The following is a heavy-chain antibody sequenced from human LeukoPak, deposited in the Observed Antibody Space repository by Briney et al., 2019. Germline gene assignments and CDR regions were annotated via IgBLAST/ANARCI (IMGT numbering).Heavy chain of an antibody. CDR3: ARVRPLGGGNYYYGMDV. V-gene: IGHV4-30-4*07. CDR1: GGSISSGGYS. J-gene: IGHJ6*02. CDR2: IYNSGNT. D-gene: IGHD2/OR15-2a*01. Sequence: PSQTLSLTCAVSGGSISSGGYSWSWIRQPPGKRLELIGYIYNSGNTYYNPSLMSRVTISVDTSKNQFSLKLRSVTAADTAVYYCARVRPLGGGNYYYGMDVWGQGTTVTVSS.